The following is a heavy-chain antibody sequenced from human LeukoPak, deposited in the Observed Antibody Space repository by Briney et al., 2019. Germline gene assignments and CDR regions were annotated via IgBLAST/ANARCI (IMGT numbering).Heavy chain of an antibody. CDR2: IYYSGST. V-gene: IGHV4-59*01. CDR1: GGSISSYY. CDR3: ARYPSYYYDSSGYSRKDAFDI. J-gene: IGHJ3*02. D-gene: IGHD3-22*01. Sequence: SETLSLTCTVSGGSISSYYWSWIRQPPGKGLEWIGYIYYSGSTNYNPSLKSRVTISVDTSKNQFSLKLSSVTAADTAVYYCARYPSYYYDSSGYSRKDAFDIWGQGTMVTVSS.